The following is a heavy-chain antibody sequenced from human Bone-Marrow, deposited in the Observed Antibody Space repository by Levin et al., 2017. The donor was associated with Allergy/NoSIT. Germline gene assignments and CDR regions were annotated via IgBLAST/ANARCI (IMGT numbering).Heavy chain of an antibody. Sequence: SCVASGFMFATYSMSWVRQAPGKGLEWVANINQDGIEKFYLDSVKGRSTLSRDNAKNSLYLQTNSLRGEDTAVYYCARDCGGNYFAFFDYWGQVALVTVSS. CDR3: ARDCGGNYFAFFDY. D-gene: IGHD1-26*01. CDR2: INQDGIEK. CDR1: GFMFATYS. V-gene: IGHV3-7*03. J-gene: IGHJ4*02.